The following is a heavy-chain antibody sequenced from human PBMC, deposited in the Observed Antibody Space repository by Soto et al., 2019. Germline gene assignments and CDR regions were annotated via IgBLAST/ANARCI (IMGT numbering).Heavy chain of an antibody. D-gene: IGHD3-22*01. V-gene: IGHV3-23*01. CDR2: ISGSGGST. CDR3: VIYDSSGYSSLDY. Sequence: GGSLRLSCAAPGFTFSSYAMSWVRQAPGKGLEWVSAISGSGGSTYYADSVKGRFTISRDNSKNTLYLQMNSLRAEDTAVYYCVIYDSSGYSSLDYWGQGTLVTVSS. CDR1: GFTFSSYA. J-gene: IGHJ4*02.